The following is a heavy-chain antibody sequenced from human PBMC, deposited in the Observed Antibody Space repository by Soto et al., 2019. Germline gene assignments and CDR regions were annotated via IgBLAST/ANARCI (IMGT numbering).Heavy chain of an antibody. D-gene: IGHD3-3*01. CDR3: ARVRTPQEMPTNYYDFWSGYYHDAFDI. Sequence: GGSLRLSCAASGFTFSSYAMSWVRQAPGKGLEWVSAISGSGGSTYYADSVKGRFTISRDNSKNTLYLQMNSLRAEDTAVYYCARVRTPQEMPTNYYDFWSGYYHDAFDIWGQGTMVTVSS. J-gene: IGHJ3*02. V-gene: IGHV3-23*01. CDR2: ISGSGGST. CDR1: GFTFSSYA.